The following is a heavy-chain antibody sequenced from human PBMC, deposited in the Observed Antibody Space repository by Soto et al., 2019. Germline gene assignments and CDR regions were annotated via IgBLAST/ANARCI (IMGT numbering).Heavy chain of an antibody. J-gene: IGHJ4*02. CDR3: ARDGGSSGYGGVDY. V-gene: IGHV4-31*03. Sequence: SETLSLTCTVSGGSISSGGYYWSWIRQHPGKGLEWIGYIYYSGSTYYNPSLKSRVTISVDTSKNQFSLKLSSVTAADTAVYYCARDGGSSGYGGVDYWGQGTLVTVSS. D-gene: IGHD3-22*01. CDR2: IYYSGST. CDR1: GGSISSGGYY.